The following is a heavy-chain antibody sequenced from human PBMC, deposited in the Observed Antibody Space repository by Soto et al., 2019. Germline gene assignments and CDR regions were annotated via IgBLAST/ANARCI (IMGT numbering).Heavy chain of an antibody. CDR2: ISRDGSNK. Sequence: GGSLRLSCAASGFTFSSYAIHWVRQAPGKGLEWVAVISRDGSNKYYVDSVKGRFTISRDNSKDTVYLQMNSLRDEDSAMFYCARSRSGAVADSFDFWGQGTLVTVSS. CDR3: ARSRSGAVADSFDF. D-gene: IGHD3-10*01. CDR1: GFTFSSYA. V-gene: IGHV3-30*04. J-gene: IGHJ4*02.